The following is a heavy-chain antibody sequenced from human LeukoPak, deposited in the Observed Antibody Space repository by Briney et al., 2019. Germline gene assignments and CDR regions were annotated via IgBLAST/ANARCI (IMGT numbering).Heavy chain of an antibody. CDR3: ARVLYSGYEEYYFDY. Sequence: SETLSLTCTVSGGSISSGDYYWSSIRQPPEKGLEWIGYIYYSGSTYYNPSLKSRVTISVDTSKNQFSLKLSSVTAADTAVYYCARVLYSGYEEYYFDYWGQGTLVTVSS. CDR2: IYYSGST. V-gene: IGHV4-30-4*01. D-gene: IGHD5-12*01. J-gene: IGHJ4*02. CDR1: GGSISSGDYY.